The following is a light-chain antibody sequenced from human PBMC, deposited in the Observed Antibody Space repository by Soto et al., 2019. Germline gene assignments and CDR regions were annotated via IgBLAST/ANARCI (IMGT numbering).Light chain of an antibody. CDR1: QSVSSSY. J-gene: IGKJ1*01. V-gene: IGKV3-20*01. CDR3: QQYGTSPPGT. CDR2: GAS. Sequence: IVLTQSPGTLSLSPGETATLSCRAIQSVSSSYLAWYQQKPGQAPRLLIYGASSRATGIPDRFSGSGSGTDFTLTISRLEPEDFAVYYCQQYGTSPPGTFGQGTKVDI.